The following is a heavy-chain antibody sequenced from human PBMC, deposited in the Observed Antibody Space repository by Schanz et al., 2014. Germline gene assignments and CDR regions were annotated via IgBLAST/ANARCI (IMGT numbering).Heavy chain of an antibody. D-gene: IGHD1-26*01. CDR3: ARGGFWGSYYGLFDY. CDR2: IFFSGAT. J-gene: IGHJ4*02. V-gene: IGHV4-31*03. CDR1: GDSISNTPYY. Sequence: QVQLQESGPGLVKPSQTLSLTCTVSGDSISNTPYYWTWIRQHPGKGLEWIGYIFFSGATHQNPSLKSRISISIDTSKNQFSLDLTSVTAADTAVYYCARGGFWGSYYGLFDYWGQGTLVPVSS.